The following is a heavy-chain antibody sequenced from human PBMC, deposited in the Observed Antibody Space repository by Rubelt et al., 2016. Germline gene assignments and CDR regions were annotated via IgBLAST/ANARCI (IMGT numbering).Heavy chain of an antibody. Sequence: MSWVRQAPGKGLEWVSDISASGSGTYYGDSVKGRFSISRDNSKNTLYLQMNSLRAEDTAVYYCARDYVEEEYGSGSLKEPGGMDVWGQGTTVTVSS. D-gene: IGHD3-10*01. V-gene: IGHV3-23*01. CDR2: ISASGSGT. CDR3: ARDYVEEEYGSGSLKEPGGMDV. J-gene: IGHJ6*02.